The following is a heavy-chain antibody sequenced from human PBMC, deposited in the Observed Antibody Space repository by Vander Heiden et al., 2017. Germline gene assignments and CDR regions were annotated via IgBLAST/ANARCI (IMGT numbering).Heavy chain of an antibody. J-gene: IGHJ4*02. CDR1: GFTCSSYA. CDR3: AKTVTTGTRRLENSY. D-gene: IGHD4-17*01. V-gene: IGHV3-23*01. CDR2: ISGSGGST. Sequence: EVQLLESGGGLVQPGGSLRLSCAASGFTCSSYAMSWFRQAPGKGLEWVSAISGSGGSTYYADSVKGRFTISRDNSKNTLYLQMNSLRAEDTAVYYCAKTVTTGTRRLENSYWGQGTLVTVSS.